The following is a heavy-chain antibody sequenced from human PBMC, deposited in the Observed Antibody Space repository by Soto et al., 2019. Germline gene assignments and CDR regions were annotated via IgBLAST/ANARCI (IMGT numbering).Heavy chain of an antibody. J-gene: IGHJ3*02. Sequence: QVQLQESGPGLVKPSQTLSLTCSVSGVSINSGGYYWSWIRHHPGKGLEWIGYIYYTGHTFYNPSLKTRVAMSLDTSKNQFSLKLSSVTAADTAVYYCARGSQLERDALDIWGQGTMVTVSS. D-gene: IGHD1-1*01. CDR2: IYYTGHT. V-gene: IGHV4-31*03. CDR3: ARGSQLERDALDI. CDR1: GVSINSGGYY.